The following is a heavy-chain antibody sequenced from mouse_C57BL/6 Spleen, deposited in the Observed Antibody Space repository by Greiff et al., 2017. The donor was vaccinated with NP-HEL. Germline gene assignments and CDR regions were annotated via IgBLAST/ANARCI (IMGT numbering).Heavy chain of an antibody. CDR1: GYTFTSYW. CDR2: IDPSDSYT. Sequence: VQLQQPGAELVRPGTSVKLSCKASGYTFTSYWMHWVKQRPGQGLEWIGVIDPSDSYTNYNQKFKGKATLTVDTSSSTAYMQLSSLTSEDAAVYYCARGGPWYFDVWGTGTTVTVSS. J-gene: IGHJ1*03. V-gene: IGHV1-59*01. CDR3: ARGGPWYFDV.